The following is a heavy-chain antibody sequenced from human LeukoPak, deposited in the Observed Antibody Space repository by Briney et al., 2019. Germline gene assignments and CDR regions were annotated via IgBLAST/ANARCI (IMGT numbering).Heavy chain of an antibody. CDR2: IYNSGST. CDR3: ARGYCTNAVCSLGPTQA. D-gene: IGHD2-8*01. J-gene: IGHJ4*02. V-gene: IGHV4-61*02. Sequence: SETLSLTCTVSDGSISSGNYYWNWIRQPAGKGLEWIGRIYNSGSTSYNPSLKSRVTISVDTSKNQFSLEMSSVTAADTAVYYCARGYCTNAVCSLGPTQAWGQGTLVTVSS. CDR1: DGSISSGNYY.